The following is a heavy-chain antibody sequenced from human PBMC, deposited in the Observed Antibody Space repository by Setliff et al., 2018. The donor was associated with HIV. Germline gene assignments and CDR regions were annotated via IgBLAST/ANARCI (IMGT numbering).Heavy chain of an antibody. V-gene: IGHV3-30*02. D-gene: IGHD1-1*01. Sequence: HPGGSLRLSCAASGFTFSNYGMHWVRQAPGKGLGWVTFIRYDGSKTYYADSVKDRFTISRDNSKNTLYLQMNSLRAEDTAVYYCAKDQDPGHFQQWGQGTLVTVSS. J-gene: IGHJ1*01. CDR3: AKDQDPGHFQQ. CDR1: GFTFSNYG. CDR2: IRYDGSKT.